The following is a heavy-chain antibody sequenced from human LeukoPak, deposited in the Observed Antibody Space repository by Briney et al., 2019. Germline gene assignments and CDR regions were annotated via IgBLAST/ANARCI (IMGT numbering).Heavy chain of an antibody. CDR2: IYHSGST. D-gene: IGHD4-17*01. Sequence: SETLSLTCAVSGGSISSGGYSWSWIRQPPGKGLEWIGYIYHSGSTYYNPSLKSRVTISVDRSKNQFSLKLSSVTAADTAVYYCAAVTTGLGYWGQGTLVTVSS. CDR3: AAVTTGLGY. J-gene: IGHJ4*02. V-gene: IGHV4-30-2*01. CDR1: GGSISSGGYS.